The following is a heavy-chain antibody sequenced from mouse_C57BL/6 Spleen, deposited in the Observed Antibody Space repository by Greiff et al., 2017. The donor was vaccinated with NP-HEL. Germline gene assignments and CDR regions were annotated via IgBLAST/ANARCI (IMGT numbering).Heavy chain of an antibody. Sequence: QVQLQQSGAELVKPGASVKISCKASGYAFSSYWMNWVKQRPGKGLEWIGQIYPGDGDTNYNGKFKGKATLTADKSSSTAYMQLSSLTSEDSAVYFCARSGYSNYEGAYWGQGTLVTVSA. CDR3: ARSGYSNYEGAY. CDR2: IYPGDGDT. CDR1: GYAFSSYW. V-gene: IGHV1-80*01. J-gene: IGHJ3*01. D-gene: IGHD2-5*01.